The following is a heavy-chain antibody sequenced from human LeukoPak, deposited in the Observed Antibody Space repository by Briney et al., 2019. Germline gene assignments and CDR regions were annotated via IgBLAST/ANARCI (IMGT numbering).Heavy chain of an antibody. CDR2: IWYDGSNK. CDR1: GFTFSSYG. V-gene: IGHV3-33*01. D-gene: IGHD5-18*01. Sequence: GGSLRPSCAASGFTFSSYGMHWVRRAPGKGLEWVAVIWYDGSNKYYADSVKGRFTISRDNSKNTLYLQMNSLRAEDTAVYYCARDRVYSYGNGYDAFDIWGQGTMVTVSS. CDR3: ARDRVYSYGNGYDAFDI. J-gene: IGHJ3*02.